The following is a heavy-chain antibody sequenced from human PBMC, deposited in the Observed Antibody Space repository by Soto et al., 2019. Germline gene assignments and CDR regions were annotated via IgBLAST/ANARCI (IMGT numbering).Heavy chain of an antibody. D-gene: IGHD1-26*01. J-gene: IGHJ6*02. CDR3: ARVVRDSWDPRGYGLDV. Sequence: GGSVRLSCAASGLIVSSHYMTWVRQAPGKGLEWVAVLYSGGLTYYADSVKGRSRISRVNSNNTLFLQLDGVRAEDTAVYYYARVVRDSWDPRGYGLDVWGQGTTVTVFS. CDR1: GLIVSSHY. V-gene: IGHV3-53*01. CDR2: LYSGGLT.